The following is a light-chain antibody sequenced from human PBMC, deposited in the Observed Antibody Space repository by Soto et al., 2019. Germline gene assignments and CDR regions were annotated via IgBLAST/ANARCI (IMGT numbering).Light chain of an antibody. CDR2: SSN. J-gene: IGLJ2*01. Sequence: QSVLTQPPSASGTPGQRVTISCSGSSSDIGSNTVNWYQQLPGTAPKLLIYSSNQRPSGVPDRFSGSKSGTSASLAISGLQSEDEAYYYCAAWDGSLNGVVFGGGTKLTVL. CDR3: AAWDGSLNGVV. V-gene: IGLV1-44*01. CDR1: SSDIGSNT.